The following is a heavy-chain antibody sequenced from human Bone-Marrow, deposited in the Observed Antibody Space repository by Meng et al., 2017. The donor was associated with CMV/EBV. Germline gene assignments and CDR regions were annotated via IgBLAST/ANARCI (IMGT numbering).Heavy chain of an antibody. D-gene: IGHD6-13*01. V-gene: IGHV1-2*02. J-gene: IGHJ6*02. CDR3: ARGDPGWGSSSWFYYYYGMDV. CDR1: GYTFAGYH. Sequence: ASVKVSCKASGYTFAGYHVHWVRQAPGQGLEWMGWSNPKTAATHYAQKFQGRVTITRNTSISTAYMELSSLRSEDTAVYYCARGDPGWGSSSWFYYYYGMDVWGQGTTVTVSS. CDR2: SNPKTAAT.